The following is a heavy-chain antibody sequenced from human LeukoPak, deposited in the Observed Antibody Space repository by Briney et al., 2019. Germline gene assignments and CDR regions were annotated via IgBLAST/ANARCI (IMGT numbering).Heavy chain of an antibody. Sequence: GGSLRLSCAASGFTFSSYAMHWVRQAPGKGLEWVAVISYDGSNKYYADSVKGRFTISRDNSKNTLYLQMNSLRAEDTAVYYCARDAGYNIDYWGQGTLVTVSS. J-gene: IGHJ4*02. V-gene: IGHV3-30*01. CDR2: ISYDGSNK. CDR1: GFTFSSYA. CDR3: ARDAGYNIDY. D-gene: IGHD5-24*01.